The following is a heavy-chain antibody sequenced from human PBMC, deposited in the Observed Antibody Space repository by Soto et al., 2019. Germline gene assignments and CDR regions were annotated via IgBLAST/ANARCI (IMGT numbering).Heavy chain of an antibody. Sequence: EVQLVESGGDLVQPGRSLRLSCAASGFIFDDYVMHWVRQAPGKGLEWVSSISWNSGSIGYADSVKGRFTISRDNAKKSLYLQMKSLRAEDTALYYCAKGGRFYLVTADDYWGQGTLVTVSS. D-gene: IGHD2-21*02. CDR2: ISWNSGSI. V-gene: IGHV3-9*01. J-gene: IGHJ4*02. CDR3: AKGGRFYLVTADDY. CDR1: GFIFDDYV.